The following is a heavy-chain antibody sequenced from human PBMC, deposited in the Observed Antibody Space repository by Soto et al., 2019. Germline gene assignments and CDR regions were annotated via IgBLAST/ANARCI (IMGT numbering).Heavy chain of an antibody. CDR3: ARDYYKYYDSSGYYRSPAY. CDR1: GFTFSSYA. D-gene: IGHD3-22*01. J-gene: IGHJ4*02. Sequence: GGSLRLSSAASGFTFSSYAMHWVRQAPGKGLEWVALISYDGSDKDYADSVKGRFTISRDNSRNTLFLQMNSLRAEDTAVYYCARDYYKYYDSSGYYRSPAYWGQGTLVTVSS. CDR2: ISYDGSDK. V-gene: IGHV3-30-3*01.